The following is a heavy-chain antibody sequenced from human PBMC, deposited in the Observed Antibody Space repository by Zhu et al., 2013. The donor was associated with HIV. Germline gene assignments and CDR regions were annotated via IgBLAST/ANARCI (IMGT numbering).Heavy chain of an antibody. CDR3: ARDLGAVGGTTGYGLDV. V-gene: IGHV1-46*04. Sequence: QEQLVQSGAEVKKPGASVKVSCTASGFTFTSYYMHWVRQAPGQGLEWMGGIIPDLGMANYPQRLQGRVTISADVSTGTAYMELSRLTSEDTALYYCARDLGAVGGTTGYGLDVWGQGTTVTVSS. CDR1: GFTFTSYY. CDR2: IIPDLGMA. D-gene: IGHD3-16*01. J-gene: IGHJ6*02.